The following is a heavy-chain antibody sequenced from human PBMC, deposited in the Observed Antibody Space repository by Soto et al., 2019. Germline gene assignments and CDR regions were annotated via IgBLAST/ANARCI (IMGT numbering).Heavy chain of an antibody. V-gene: IGHV4-39*01. CDR1: GDSINSYTYS. D-gene: IGHD4-17*01. J-gene: IGHJ4*02. CDR2: VYYYGGT. CDR3: ARRGGDLGWGSFDY. Sequence: QLQLQESGPGLVKPSETLSLTCTVFGDSINSYTYSWAWIRQPPGKGLEWIGTVYYYGGTYYNPSLKSRLTISIDTPTSTNQFSLRLSSVTAADTAVYYCARRGGDLGWGSFDYWGQGTLVTVSS.